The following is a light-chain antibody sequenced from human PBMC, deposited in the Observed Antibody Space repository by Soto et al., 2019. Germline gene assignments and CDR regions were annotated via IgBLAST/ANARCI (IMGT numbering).Light chain of an antibody. V-gene: IGLV1-40*01. CDR1: SSNIGAGYD. Sequence: QSVLTQPPSVSGAPGQRVTISCNGSSSNIGAGYDVHWYQQLPGTAPKLLIYGNSNRPSGVPDRFSGSKSGTSASLAITGLQAEDEADYYCQSYDSSLSAVVFGGGTNLTVL. J-gene: IGLJ2*01. CDR2: GNS. CDR3: QSYDSSLSAVV.